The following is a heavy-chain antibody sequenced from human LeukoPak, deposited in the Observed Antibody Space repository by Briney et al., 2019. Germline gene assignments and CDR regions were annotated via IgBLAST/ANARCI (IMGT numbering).Heavy chain of an antibody. CDR3: AKGFNIVVVVPAATPYFPFDI. Sequence: GGSLRLSCAASGFTFSSYAMSWVRQAPGKGLEWVSAISGSGGSTYYADSVKGRFTISRDNSKNTLYLRMNSLRAEDTAVYYCAKGFNIVVVVPAATPYFPFDIWGQGTMVTVSS. J-gene: IGHJ3*02. CDR1: GFTFSSYA. D-gene: IGHD2-2*01. V-gene: IGHV3-23*01. CDR2: ISGSGGST.